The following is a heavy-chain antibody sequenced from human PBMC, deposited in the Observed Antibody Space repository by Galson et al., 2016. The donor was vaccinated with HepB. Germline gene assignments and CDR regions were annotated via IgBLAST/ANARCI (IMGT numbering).Heavy chain of an antibody. CDR2: NYYSGST. CDR3: AGHRSGAYRDLYYGMDV. J-gene: IGHJ6*02. D-gene: IGHD2-15*01. Sequence: QSGAEVKKPGESLRISCKGSGYSFTSSWISWVRQMPGKGLAWIGNNYYSGSTNYNPSLESRVTISVDMSKNRFSLKLSSVTAADTAVYYCAGHRSGAYRDLYYGMDVWGQGTTVTVSS. V-gene: IGHV5-10-1*01. CDR1: GYSFTSSW.